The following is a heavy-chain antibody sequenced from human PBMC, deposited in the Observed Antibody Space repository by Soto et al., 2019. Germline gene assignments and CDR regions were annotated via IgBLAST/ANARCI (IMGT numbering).Heavy chain of an antibody. CDR1: EFTFRTYW. CDR3: ATQGGSNWSHNCNWFDP. J-gene: IGHJ5*02. V-gene: IGHV3-7*03. D-gene: IGHD6-13*01. Sequence: EMQLVESGGGLVQPGGSLRLSCAASEFTFRTYWMSWVRQAPGKGLEWVATINQDGSAQYYVDSARGRFTISRDNAKNSLYLQRNSLSPEDTAIYYCATQGGSNWSHNCNWFDPWGQGTLVTVSS. CDR2: INQDGSAQ.